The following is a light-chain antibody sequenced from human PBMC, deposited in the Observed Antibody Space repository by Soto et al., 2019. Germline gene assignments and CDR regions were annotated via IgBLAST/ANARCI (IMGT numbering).Light chain of an antibody. CDR1: SSDVGGYNY. CDR3: SSYTSTSSPYV. J-gene: IGLJ1*01. V-gene: IGLV2-14*01. Sequence: QSVLTQPASVSGSPGQSITISCTGTSSDVGGYNYVSWYQQHPGKAPKLMIWDVYNRPSGVSHRFSGSKSGNTASLTISGLQAEDEADYYCSSYTSTSSPYVFGTGTKVTVL. CDR2: DVY.